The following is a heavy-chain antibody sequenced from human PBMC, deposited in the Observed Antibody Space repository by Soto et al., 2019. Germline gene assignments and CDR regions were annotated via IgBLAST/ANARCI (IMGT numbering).Heavy chain of an antibody. J-gene: IGHJ4*02. CDR2: INHSGST. Sequence: SETLSLTCAVYGGSFSGYYWSWIRQPPGKGLEWIGEINHSGSTNYNPSLKSRVTISVDTSKNQFSLKLSSVTAADTAVYYCARHPPMGHIDYWGQGTLVTVSS. V-gene: IGHV4-34*01. CDR3: ARHPPMGHIDY. CDR1: GGSFSGYY.